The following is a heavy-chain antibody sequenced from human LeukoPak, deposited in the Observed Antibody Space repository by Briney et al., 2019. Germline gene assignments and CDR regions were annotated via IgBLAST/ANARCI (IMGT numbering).Heavy chain of an antibody. V-gene: IGHV4-39*01. CDR1: GDSITSGVFY. CDR2: VYYSGST. D-gene: IGHD4/OR15-4a*01. CDR3: ARRDYAAWFDP. J-gene: IGHJ5*02. Sequence: PSETLSLTCNVSGDSITSGVFYWAWIRQSPGKGLEWIGNVYYSGSTQYNPSLRGRVSISMDMTKNQFSLNLNSVSVTDTAIYYCARRDYAAWFDPWGQGTLVTVSS.